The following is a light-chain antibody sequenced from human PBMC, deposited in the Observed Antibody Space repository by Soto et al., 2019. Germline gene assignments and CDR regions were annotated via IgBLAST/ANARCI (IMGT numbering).Light chain of an antibody. J-gene: IGLJ2*01. CDR1: SSNIGANP. V-gene: IGLV1-44*01. CDR2: NND. Sequence: QSVLTQPPSASGTPGQRVTISCSGSSSNIGANPINWYQQLPGTAPKLLIYNNDQRPSGVPDRFSASKSGTSASLAISGLKSEDGADYYCEAWDDSLYGAVLGGGTKLTVL. CDR3: EAWDDSLYGAV.